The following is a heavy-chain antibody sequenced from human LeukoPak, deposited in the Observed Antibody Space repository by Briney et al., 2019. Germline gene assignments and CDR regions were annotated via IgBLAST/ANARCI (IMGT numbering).Heavy chain of an antibody. D-gene: IGHD2-8*01. Sequence: PSQTLSLTCTVSGGSISSGSYYWSWIRQPPGKGLEWIGYIYHSGSTYYNPSLKSRVTISVDRSKNQFSLKLSSVTAADTAVYYCARDQNGVCYHWGQGTLVTVSS. V-gene: IGHV4-30-2*01. CDR1: GGSISSGSYY. CDR2: IYHSGST. J-gene: IGHJ5*02. CDR3: ARDQNGVCYH.